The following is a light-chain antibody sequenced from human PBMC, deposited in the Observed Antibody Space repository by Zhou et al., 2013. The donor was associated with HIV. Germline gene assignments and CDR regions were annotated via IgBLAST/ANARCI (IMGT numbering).Light chain of an antibody. CDR2: GTS. CDR3: QQTSI. Sequence: DIQLTQSPLHLSASVGDRVTISCRASQTFTTSLNWYQHKPGQAPKLLIYGTSTLESGVPSRFSGSGSGTDFTLTITNLHYEDLATYYCQQTSIFGPGTKVDIK. J-gene: IGKJ3*01. CDR1: QTFTTS. V-gene: IGKV1-39*01.